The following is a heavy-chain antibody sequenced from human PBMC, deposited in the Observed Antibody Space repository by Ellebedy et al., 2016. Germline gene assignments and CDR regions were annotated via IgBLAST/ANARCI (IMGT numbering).Heavy chain of an antibody. CDR1: GFTFDDYA. CDR2: ISWNSGSI. CDR3: AKGLDVGASFNDAFDI. J-gene: IGHJ3*02. D-gene: IGHD1-26*01. Sequence: GGSLRLSXAASGFTFDDYAMHWVRQAPGKGLEWVSGISWNSGSIGYADSVKGRFTISRDNAKNSLYLQMNSLRAEDTALYYCAKGLDVGASFNDAFDIWGQGTMVTVSS. V-gene: IGHV3-9*01.